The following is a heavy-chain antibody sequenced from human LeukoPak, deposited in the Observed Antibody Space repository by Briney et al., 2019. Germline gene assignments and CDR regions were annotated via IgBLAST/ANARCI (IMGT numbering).Heavy chain of an antibody. V-gene: IGHV4-38-2*02. D-gene: IGHD2-21*01. CDR3: ARPFCVGECFVLHIFFDS. CDR2: IYQRATV. Sequence: SETLSLTCNVSGYSISSGYFWGWVRQAPGKGLEWLGSIYQRATVRYNPSLKSRVTISLDTSKNHFSLNLRSMQASDTAVYYCARPFCVGECFVLHIFFDSWGQGTLVTVSS. J-gene: IGHJ4*02. CDR1: GYSISSGYF.